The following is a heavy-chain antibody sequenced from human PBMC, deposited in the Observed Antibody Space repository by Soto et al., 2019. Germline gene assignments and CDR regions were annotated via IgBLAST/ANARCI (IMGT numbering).Heavy chain of an antibody. CDR1: GFTFSTYG. D-gene: IGHD4-17*01. CDR3: AKDHLPSTVTTPCD. J-gene: IGHJ4*02. V-gene: IGHV3-30*18. CDR2: MSYDGNNK. Sequence: QVQLVESGGGVVQPGRSLRLSCAASGFTFSTYGMHWVRQAPGKGLEWVAVMSYDGNNKYYAASVKVRFTISRDNSKNTLFLQMNSLRAADTAVYYCAKDHLPSTVTTPCDWGQGTLVTVSS.